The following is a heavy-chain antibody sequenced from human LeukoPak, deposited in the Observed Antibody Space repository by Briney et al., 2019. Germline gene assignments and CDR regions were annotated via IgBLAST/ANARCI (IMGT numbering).Heavy chain of an antibody. J-gene: IGHJ4*02. CDR2: INHSGST. CDR1: GGSFSGYY. D-gene: IGHD3-16*02. CDR3: ARGLGAHSPDYDYVWGSYRYTGGFDY. Sequence: KPSETLSLTCAVYGGSFSGYYWSWIRQPPGKGLEWIGEINHSGSTNYNPSLKSRVTISVDTSKNQFSLKLSSVTAADTAVYYCARGLGAHSPDYDYVWGSYRYTGGFDYWGQGTLVTVSS. V-gene: IGHV4-34*01.